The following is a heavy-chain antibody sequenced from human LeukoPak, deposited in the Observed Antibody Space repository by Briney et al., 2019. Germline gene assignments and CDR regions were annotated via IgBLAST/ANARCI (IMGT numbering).Heavy chain of an antibody. CDR2: ISYDGSEK. D-gene: IGHD4-17*01. J-gene: IGHJ4*02. CDR1: GFTFSSYG. CDR3: AKPLTTVTKYTFDY. Sequence: PGGSLRLSCAASGFTFSSYGMHWVRQAPGKGLEWVAFISYDGSEKYYADSVKGRFTISRDNSKNTVFLEVSSLRVEDTAVYNCAKPLTTVTKYTFDYWGQGTLVTVSS. V-gene: IGHV3-30*18.